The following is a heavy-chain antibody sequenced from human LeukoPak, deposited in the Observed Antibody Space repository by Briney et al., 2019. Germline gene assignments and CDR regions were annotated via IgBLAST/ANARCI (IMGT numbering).Heavy chain of an antibody. J-gene: IGHJ4*02. CDR2: IYYTGST. CDR3: ARVKKVDTSIDY. Sequence: SETLSLTXTVSGGSISSSSYYWGWIRQPPGKGLEWIGNIYYTGSTYYSPPLKSRVTVSKDTSKNQFSLKLSSVTAADTAVYYCARVKKVDTSIDYWGQETLVTVSS. CDR1: GGSISSSSYY. D-gene: IGHD5-18*01. V-gene: IGHV4-39*01.